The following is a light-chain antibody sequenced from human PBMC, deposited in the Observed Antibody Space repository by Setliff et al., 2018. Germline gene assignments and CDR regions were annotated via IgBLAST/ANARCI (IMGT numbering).Light chain of an antibody. CDR1: SSDVGGYNY. Sequence: SALTQPPSASGSPGQSVTISCTGTSSDVGGYNYVSWYQQHPGKAPKLMIYEVSKRPSGVPDRFSGSKSGNTASLTISGLQAEDEADYYCSSYTSSSTSYVFGTGTKVTVL. CDR3: SSYTSSSTSYV. V-gene: IGLV2-8*01. CDR2: EVS. J-gene: IGLJ1*01.